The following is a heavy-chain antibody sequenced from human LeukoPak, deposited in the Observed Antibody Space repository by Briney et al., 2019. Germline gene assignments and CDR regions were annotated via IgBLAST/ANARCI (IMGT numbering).Heavy chain of an antibody. CDR1: GFTFSSYG. J-gene: IGHJ4*02. CDR2: ISYDGSNK. Sequence: GGSLRLSCAASGFTFSSYGMHWVRQAPGKGLEWVAVISYDGSNKYYADSVKGRFTISRDNYKNTLYLQMNSLRAEDTAVYYCAKDCCSSTSCYSRDWGQGTLVTVSS. CDR3: AKDCCSSTSCYSRD. D-gene: IGHD2-2*02. V-gene: IGHV3-30*18.